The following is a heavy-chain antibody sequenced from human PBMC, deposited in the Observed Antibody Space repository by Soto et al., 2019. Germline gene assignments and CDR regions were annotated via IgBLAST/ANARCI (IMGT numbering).Heavy chain of an antibody. CDR3: ARVMPAAAVGL. Sequence: EVQLLESGGGLVQPGGSLRLSCAASGFTFNSYVMNWVRQAPGKGLEWVSGISGSGGSTFSADSVKGRFTISRDNSKNTLYLQMDSLRADDTAVYYCARVMPAAAVGLWGQGTLVTVSS. CDR2: ISGSGGST. V-gene: IGHV3-23*01. CDR1: GFTFNSYV. D-gene: IGHD6-13*01. J-gene: IGHJ4*02.